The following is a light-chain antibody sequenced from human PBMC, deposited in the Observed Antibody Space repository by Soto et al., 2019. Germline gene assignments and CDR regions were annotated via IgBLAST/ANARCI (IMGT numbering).Light chain of an antibody. CDR1: QSISSY. CDR3: QQSYSTPPT. CDR2: AAS. Sequence: DVQMTLSASSLSASVGNSVTIICRASQSISSYLNWYQQKPGKAPKVLIYAASSLQSGVPSRFSGSVYGTDFNLTISSLQPEDFATYYGQQSYSTPPTFGQGTKVDIK. J-gene: IGKJ1*01. V-gene: IGKV1-39*01.